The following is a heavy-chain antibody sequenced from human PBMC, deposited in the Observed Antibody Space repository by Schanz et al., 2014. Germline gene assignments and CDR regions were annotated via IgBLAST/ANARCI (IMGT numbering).Heavy chain of an antibody. CDR2: IYYSGST. CDR3: ARAEINSGYARYYYGMDV. Sequence: QVQLQESGPGLVKPSETLSLTCTVSGGSISNYYWSWIRQPPGKGLEWIGYIYYSGSTNYNPSLKSRVTISVDTSKNQISLKLSSVTAADTAVYYCARAEINSGYARYYYGMDVWGQGTTVTVSS. J-gene: IGHJ6*02. CDR1: GGSISNYY. V-gene: IGHV4-59*01. D-gene: IGHD5-12*01.